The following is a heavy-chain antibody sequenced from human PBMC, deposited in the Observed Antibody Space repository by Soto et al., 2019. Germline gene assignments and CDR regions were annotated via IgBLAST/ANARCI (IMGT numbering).Heavy chain of an antibody. CDR3: ARGTGIYCSGGSCHTNYFDY. Sequence: QVHLVQSGAEEKKPGSSVRVSCKASGGTLSSFAINWVRQAPGQGLEWMGGIFPVFGAANYAQRFQARVTISADESTVTAYMELSSLRSDDTAVYYCARGTGIYCSGGSCHTNYFDYWGQGTLVTVSS. J-gene: IGHJ4*02. CDR2: IFPVFGAA. V-gene: IGHV1-69*01. D-gene: IGHD2-15*01. CDR1: GGTLSSFA.